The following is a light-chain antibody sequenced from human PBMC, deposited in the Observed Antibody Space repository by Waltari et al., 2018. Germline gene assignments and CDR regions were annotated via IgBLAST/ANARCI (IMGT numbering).Light chain of an antibody. CDR2: GKN. J-gene: IGLJ3*02. V-gene: IGLV3-19*01. CDR3: TSRDINGNVL. CDR1: NLRLYY. Sequence: SSELTQDPGVSVAWGQPVGITCPGDNLRLYYACWFRQKPGKAPVLLIYGKNNRPSGIPDRFSASSSGETSSLTITGAQAEDEADYYCTSRDINGNVLFGGGTKLTVL.